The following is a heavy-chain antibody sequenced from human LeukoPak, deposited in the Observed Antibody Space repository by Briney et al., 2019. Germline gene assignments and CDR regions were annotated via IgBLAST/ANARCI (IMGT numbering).Heavy chain of an antibody. CDR2: IKQDGSDR. Sequence: GGSLRLSCVVSEFNFGNYWMSWVRQTPGKGLEWVANIKQDGSDRYYVDSVKGRFIISRDNAKNSLYLQMNSLRDEDTAVYYCAKGGYYYDSADLFDYWGQGTLVTVSS. D-gene: IGHD3-22*01. J-gene: IGHJ4*02. V-gene: IGHV3-7*03. CDR3: AKGGYYYDSADLFDY. CDR1: EFNFGNYW.